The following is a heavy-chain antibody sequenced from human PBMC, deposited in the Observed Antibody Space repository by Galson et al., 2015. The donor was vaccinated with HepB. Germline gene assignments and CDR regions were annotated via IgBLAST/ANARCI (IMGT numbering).Heavy chain of an antibody. V-gene: IGHV3-9*01. CDR1: GFTFDDYA. Sequence: SLRLSCAASGFTFDDYAMHWVRQAPGKGLAWVSGISWNSGSIGYADSVKGRFTISRDNAKNSLYLQMNSLRAEDTALYYCAKVQGLLNIAVAEGGMDVWGQGTTVTVSS. D-gene: IGHD2-15*01. J-gene: IGHJ6*02. CDR2: ISWNSGSI. CDR3: AKVQGLLNIAVAEGGMDV.